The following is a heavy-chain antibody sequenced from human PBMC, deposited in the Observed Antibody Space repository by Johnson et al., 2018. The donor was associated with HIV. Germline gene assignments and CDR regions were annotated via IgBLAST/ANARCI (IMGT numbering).Heavy chain of an antibody. CDR1: GFTFSDYG. CDR3: ARDIMITFGGNAFDI. V-gene: IGHV3-30*03. Sequence: VLLLESGGGVVQPGRSLRLSCAASGFTFSDYGMHWVRQAPGRGLEWVAVISYDGSNKYYADSVKGRFTISRDNSKNTLYLQMNSLRAEDSAVYYCARDIMITFGGNAFDIWGQGTMVTVSS. CDR2: ISYDGSNK. J-gene: IGHJ3*02. D-gene: IGHD3-16*01.